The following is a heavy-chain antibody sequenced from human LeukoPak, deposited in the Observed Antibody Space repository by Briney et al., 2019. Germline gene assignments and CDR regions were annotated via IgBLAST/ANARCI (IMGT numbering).Heavy chain of an antibody. CDR1: GGSFSGYY. V-gene: IGHV4-34*01. CDR3: ARWYSSSSEDWFDP. CDR2: VNHSGST. Sequence: PSETLSLTCAVYGGSFSGYYWSWIRQPPGKGLEWIGEVNHSGSTNYNPSLKSRVTISVDTSRNQFSLKLSSVTAADTAVYYCARWYSSSSEDWFDPWGQGTLVTVSS. D-gene: IGHD6-6*01. J-gene: IGHJ5*02.